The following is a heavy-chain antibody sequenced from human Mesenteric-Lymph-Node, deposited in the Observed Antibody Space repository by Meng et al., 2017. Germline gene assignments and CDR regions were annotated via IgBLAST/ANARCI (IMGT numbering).Heavy chain of an antibody. CDR2: IYHSGSP. CDR3: TTLYGDSIS. D-gene: IGHD4-17*01. V-gene: IGHV4-30-2*01. CDR1: GGSISSGGYS. J-gene: IGHJ4*02. Sequence: QVQMQESGPGRVKPSQTRSLTCTVSGGSISSGGYSWSWIRQPPGKGLGWIGFIYHSGSPYYNPSLKSRVTISVDRSKNQFSLRLSSVTAADTAVYYCTTLYGDSISWGQGTLVTVSS.